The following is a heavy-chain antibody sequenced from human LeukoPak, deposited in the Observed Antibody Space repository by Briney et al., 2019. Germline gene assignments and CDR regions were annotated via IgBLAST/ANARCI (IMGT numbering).Heavy chain of an antibody. CDR1: GFTFSSYA. CDR2: ISYDGSNK. V-gene: IGHV3-30*04. Sequence: PGGSLRLSCAASGFTFSSYAMHWVRQAPGKGLEWVAVISYDGSNKYYADSVKGRFTTSRDNSKNTLYLQMNSLRGEDTAVYYCARRSSSGWYPDYYYYYMDVWGKGTTVTISS. J-gene: IGHJ6*03. CDR3: ARRSSSGWYPDYYYYYMDV. D-gene: IGHD6-19*01.